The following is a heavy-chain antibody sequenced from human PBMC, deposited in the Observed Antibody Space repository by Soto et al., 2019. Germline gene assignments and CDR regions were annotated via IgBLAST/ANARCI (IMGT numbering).Heavy chain of an antibody. CDR3: ARDRDCSGGSCYSFDY. Sequence: QVQLVESGGGVVQPGRSLRLSCAASGFTFSSYGMHWVRQAPGKGLEWVAVIWYDGSNKYYADSVKGRFTISRDNSKNTLYLQMNSLRAEDTAVYYCARDRDCSGGSCYSFDYWGQGTLVIVSS. CDR2: IWYDGSNK. J-gene: IGHJ4*02. V-gene: IGHV3-33*01. CDR1: GFTFSSYG. D-gene: IGHD2-15*01.